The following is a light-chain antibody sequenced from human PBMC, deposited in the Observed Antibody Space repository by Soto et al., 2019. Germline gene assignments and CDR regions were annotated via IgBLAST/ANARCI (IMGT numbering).Light chain of an antibody. CDR3: CSYAGSYTFDV. Sequence: QSVLTQPRSVPGSPGQSVTISCTGTSSDVGGYNYVSWYQQHPGKAPKLMIYDVSKRLSGVPDRFSGSKSGNTASLTISGLQAEDEADYYCCSYAGSYTFDVFGTGTKVTV. CDR2: DVS. J-gene: IGLJ1*01. CDR1: SSDVGGYNY. V-gene: IGLV2-11*01.